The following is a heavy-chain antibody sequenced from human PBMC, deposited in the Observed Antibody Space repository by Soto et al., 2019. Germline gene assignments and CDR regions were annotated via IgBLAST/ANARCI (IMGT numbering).Heavy chain of an antibody. CDR2: ISAYNGNT. V-gene: IGHV1-18*01. CDR1: GYTFTSYG. J-gene: IGHJ3*02. CDR3: ARAMRIAAADAFDI. D-gene: IGHD6-13*01. Sequence: ASVKVSCKASGYTFTSYGISWVRQAPGQGLEWMGWISAYNGNTNYAQKLQGRVTMTTDTSTSTAYMELRSLRSDDTAVYYCARAMRIAAADAFDIWGQGTMVTGSS.